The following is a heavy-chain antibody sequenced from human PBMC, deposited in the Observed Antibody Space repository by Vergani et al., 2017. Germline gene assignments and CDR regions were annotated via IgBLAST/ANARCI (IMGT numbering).Heavy chain of an antibody. D-gene: IGHD6-13*01. Sequence: EVQLVESGGGLVQPGGSLRVSCAASGFTFSDHYIDWVRQAPGKGLELVGRSRNKANSYSTEYAASVKGRFTISRDESRNSLYLQMNSLRTEDTAVYYCTSCLTYSSSRYDAFDIWGQGAMVTVSA. CDR1: GFTFSDHY. V-gene: IGHV3-72*01. CDR2: SRNKANSYST. CDR3: TSCLTYSSSRYDAFDI. J-gene: IGHJ3*02.